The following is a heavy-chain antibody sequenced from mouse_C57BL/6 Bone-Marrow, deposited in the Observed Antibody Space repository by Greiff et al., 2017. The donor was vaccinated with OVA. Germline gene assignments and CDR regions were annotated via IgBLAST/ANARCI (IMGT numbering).Heavy chain of an antibody. J-gene: IGHJ3*01. CDR1: GYTFTSYD. V-gene: IGHV1-85*01. CDR2: IYPRDGST. D-gene: IGHD1-1*01. Sequence: VQGVESGPELVKPGASVKLSCKASGYTFTSYDINWVKQRPGQGLEWIGWIYPRDGSTKYNEKFKGKATLTVDTSSSTAYMELHSLTSEDSAVYFCARSRYYGSSPPWFAYWGQGTLVTVSA. CDR3: ARSRYYGSSPPWFAY.